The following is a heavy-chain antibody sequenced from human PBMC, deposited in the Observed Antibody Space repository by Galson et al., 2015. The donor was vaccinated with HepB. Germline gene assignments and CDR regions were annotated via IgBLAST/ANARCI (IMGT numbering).Heavy chain of an antibody. CDR2: IIPIFGTA. Sequence: SVKVSCKASGGTFSSYAISWVRQAPGQGLEWMGGIIPIFGTANYAQKFQGRVTITADESTGTAYMELSSLRSEDTAVYYCARVPSIAARPYYYYYYMDVWGKGTTVTVSS. D-gene: IGHD6-6*01. V-gene: IGHV1-69*13. CDR1: GGTFSSYA. CDR3: ARVPSIAARPYYYYYYMDV. J-gene: IGHJ6*03.